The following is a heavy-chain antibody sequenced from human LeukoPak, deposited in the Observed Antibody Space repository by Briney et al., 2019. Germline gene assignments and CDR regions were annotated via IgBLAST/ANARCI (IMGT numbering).Heavy chain of an antibody. CDR1: GFSFSSFS. CDR2: ISGGSSFT. D-gene: IGHD6-19*01. V-gene: IGHV3-21*01. CDR3: ARVGKSGWDFDH. Sequence: GGSLRLSCAASGFSFSSFSMNWVRQAPGKGLEWVSYISGGSSFTYYVDSVKGRFTISRDNTKNSLYLQVNTLRVEDTAVYYCARVGKSGWDFDHWGQGTRATVSS. J-gene: IGHJ4*02.